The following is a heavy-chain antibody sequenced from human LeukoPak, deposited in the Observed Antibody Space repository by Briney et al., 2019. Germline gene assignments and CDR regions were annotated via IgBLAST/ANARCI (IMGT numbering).Heavy chain of an antibody. D-gene: IGHD5-18*01. CDR1: GYTFTSYG. Sequence: ASVKVSCKASGYTFTSYGISWVRQAPGQGLEWMGWISAYNGNTNYAQKLQGRVTMTTDTSTSTACMELRSLRSDDTAVYYCARVRSAMVIDYWGQGTLVTVSS. V-gene: IGHV1-18*01. CDR3: ARVRSAMVIDY. J-gene: IGHJ4*02. CDR2: ISAYNGNT.